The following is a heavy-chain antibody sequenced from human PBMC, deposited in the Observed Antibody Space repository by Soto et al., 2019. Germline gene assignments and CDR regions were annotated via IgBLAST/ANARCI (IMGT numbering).Heavy chain of an antibody. V-gene: IGHV1-69*13. CDR1: GGTFSSYA. CDR2: IIPIFGTA. CDR3: AKDAEMHATRLLGYFALDL. D-gene: IGHD2-2*01. J-gene: IGHJ6*02. Sequence: SVKVSCKASGGTFSSYAISWVRQAPGQGLEWMGGIIPIFGTANYAQKFQGRVTITADESTSTAYMELSSLRPDDTAMYYCAKDAEMHATRLLGYFALDLWGRGTAVTVSS.